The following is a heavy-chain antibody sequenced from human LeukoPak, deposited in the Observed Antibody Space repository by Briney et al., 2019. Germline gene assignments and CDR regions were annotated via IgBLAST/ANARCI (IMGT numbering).Heavy chain of an antibody. Sequence: PGGSLRLSCAASGFTFDDYAMHWVRQAPGKGLVWVSRINTDGSSTSYADSVKGRFTISRDNAKNTLYLQMNSLRAEDTAVYYCARDRSGSYDYWGQGTLVTVSS. CDR3: ARDRSGSYDY. CDR1: GFTFDDYA. V-gene: IGHV3-74*01. D-gene: IGHD1-26*01. CDR2: INTDGSST. J-gene: IGHJ4*02.